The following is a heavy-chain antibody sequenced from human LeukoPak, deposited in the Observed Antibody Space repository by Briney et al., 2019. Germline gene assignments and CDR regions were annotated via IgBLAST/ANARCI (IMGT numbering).Heavy chain of an antibody. J-gene: IGHJ3*02. D-gene: IGHD2-15*01. CDR2: IYYSGTT. V-gene: IGHV4-30-2*03. CDR1: GGSISSGDYY. CDR3: ARRDRSPHAFDI. Sequence: SQTLSLTCTVSGGSISSGDYYWSWIRQPPGKGLEWIGSIYYSGTTYYNPSLKSRLTISVDTSKNQFSLKLSSVTAADTAVYYCARRDRSPHAFDIWGQGTMVTVSS.